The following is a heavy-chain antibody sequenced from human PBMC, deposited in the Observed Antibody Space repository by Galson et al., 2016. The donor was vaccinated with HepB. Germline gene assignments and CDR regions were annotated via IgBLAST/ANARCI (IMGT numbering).Heavy chain of an antibody. D-gene: IGHD3-3*01. J-gene: IGHJ4*02. Sequence: TLSLTCTVSGGSISSGGYYCSWIRQHPGKGLEWIGYISYSGSTYYNPSLKSRLTISVDTSKNQFSLQLSSVTAADTAVYYCARVGRLDFWGGYYVHPFDYWGQGTLVTVSS. V-gene: IGHV4-31*03. CDR2: ISYSGST. CDR1: GGSISSGGYY. CDR3: ARVGRLDFWGGYYVHPFDY.